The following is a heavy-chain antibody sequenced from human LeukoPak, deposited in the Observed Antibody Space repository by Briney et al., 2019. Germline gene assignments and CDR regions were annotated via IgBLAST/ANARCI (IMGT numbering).Heavy chain of an antibody. Sequence: SETLSLTCAVSGGSIRGYYWSWIRQPPGKGLEWIGYIYYGGSTNYSPSLKSRVTMSVDMSKNQFSLKLSSVTAADTAVYYCARLSELTANVRRYYFDYWGQGTLVTVSS. CDR1: GGSIRGYY. J-gene: IGHJ4*02. D-gene: IGHD1-14*01. CDR2: IYYGGST. V-gene: IGHV4-59*08. CDR3: ARLSELTANVRRYYFDY.